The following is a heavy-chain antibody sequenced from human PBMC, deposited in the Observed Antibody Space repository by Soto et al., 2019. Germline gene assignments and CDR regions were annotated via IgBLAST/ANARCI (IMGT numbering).Heavy chain of an antibody. V-gene: IGHV1-69*13. CDR2: IIPIFGTA. CDR1: AGTFNDYA. J-gene: IGHJ6*02. D-gene: IGHD2-15*01. CDR3: CSWLKEGGIGGNYYYDMDV. Sequence: AVQVSRKASAGTFNDYAISWVRQAPGQGLEWLGGIIPIFGTADYAQNFQGRVTIAADEPTSTVHMELSRLRSVDTAVYCCCSWLKEGGIGGNYYYDMDVWGQGTTVTVSS.